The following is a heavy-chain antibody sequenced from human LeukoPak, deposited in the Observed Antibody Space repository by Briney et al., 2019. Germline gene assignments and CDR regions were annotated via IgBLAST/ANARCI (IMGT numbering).Heavy chain of an antibody. D-gene: IGHD2-15*01. CDR3: AREGRKSRGVDIVRKKETGYSYYLDV. Sequence: GGSLRLSCAAARFTFSSYSMNWGRQAPGKGLEWVSSISTSGRYRYYADSVKGRFTISRDNAKNSLYLQMNSMRAEDTAVYYCAREGRKSRGVDIVRKKETGYSYYLDVWGKGTTVTVSS. J-gene: IGHJ6*03. V-gene: IGHV3-21*01. CDR2: ISTSGRYR. CDR1: RFTFSSYS.